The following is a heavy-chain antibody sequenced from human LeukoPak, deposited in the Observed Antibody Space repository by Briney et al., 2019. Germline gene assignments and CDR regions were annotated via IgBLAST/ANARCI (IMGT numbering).Heavy chain of an antibody. CDR2: INHSGST. J-gene: IGHJ3*01. D-gene: IGHD1-26*01. V-gene: IGHV4-34*01. Sequence: SETVSRTCAVYGVSFSGYYWSWIRQPPGKGLEWIGEINHSGSTNDNPSLKSRVTISVDTSNNQFSLRRSSWTAADTAVYYCARDQAGATGRWRSPPGWGHGTMVTVSS. CDR3: ARDQAGATGRWRSPPG. CDR1: GVSFSGYY.